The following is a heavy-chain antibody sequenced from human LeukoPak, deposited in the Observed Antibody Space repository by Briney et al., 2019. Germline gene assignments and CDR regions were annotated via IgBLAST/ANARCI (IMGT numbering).Heavy chain of an antibody. CDR1: GGSISSSSYY. D-gene: IGHD1-1*01. V-gene: IGHV4-39*01. J-gene: IGHJ5*02. CDR2: IHYSGST. Sequence: SETLSLTCTVSGGSISSSSYYWGWIRQPPGKGLEWIGTIHYSGSTYYNPSLRSRVTMSVDTSKNQLSLKLTSVTAADTAVYYCARHGTTGTNLNWFDPWGQGTLVTVSS. CDR3: ARHGTTGTNLNWFDP.